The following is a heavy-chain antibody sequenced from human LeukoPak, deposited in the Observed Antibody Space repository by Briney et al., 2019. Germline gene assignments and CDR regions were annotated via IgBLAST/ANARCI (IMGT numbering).Heavy chain of an antibody. J-gene: IGHJ6*02. D-gene: IGHD2/OR15-2a*01. CDR1: GFTFDGYA. V-gene: IGHV3-43*02. CDR2: INADGSRT. CDR3: ATWAFYHGMDV. Sequence: PGGSLRLSCVASGFTFDGYAMHWVRQAPGKGLEWVSLINADGSRTYYADSVNGRFTISRDNSKNSLYLQRNSLRTEDSALYYCATWAFYHGMDVWAQGTTVIVSS.